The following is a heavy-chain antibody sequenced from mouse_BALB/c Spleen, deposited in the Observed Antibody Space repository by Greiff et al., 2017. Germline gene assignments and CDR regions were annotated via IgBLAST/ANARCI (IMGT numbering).Heavy chain of an antibody. CDR1: GYTFTDYE. CDR2: IDPETGGT. Sequence: QVQLQQSGAELVRPGASVTLSCKASGYTFTDYEMHWVKQTPVHGLEWIGAIDPETGGTAYNQKFKGKATLTADKSSSTAYMELRSLASEDSAVYYCTRWGGWFGCWGQGTLVNVSA. CDR3: TRWGGWFGC. J-gene: IGHJ3*01. V-gene: IGHV1-15*01.